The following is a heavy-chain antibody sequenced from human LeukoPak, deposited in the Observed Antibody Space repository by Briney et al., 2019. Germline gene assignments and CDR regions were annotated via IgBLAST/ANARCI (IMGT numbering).Heavy chain of an antibody. CDR3: ARSIWFGELLDDY. V-gene: IGHV4-34*01. J-gene: IGHJ4*02. D-gene: IGHD3-10*01. Sequence: SETLSLTCAVYGGSFSGYYWSWIRQPPGKGLEWIGEINHSGSTNYNPSLKSRVTISVDTSKNQFSLKLSSVTAADTAVYYCARSIWFGELLDDYWGQGTLVTVSS. CDR2: INHSGST. CDR1: GGSFSGYY.